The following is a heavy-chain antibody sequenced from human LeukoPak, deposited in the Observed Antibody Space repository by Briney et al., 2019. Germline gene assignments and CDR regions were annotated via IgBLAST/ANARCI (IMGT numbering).Heavy chain of an antibody. Sequence: GVSLRLSCAASGFTFSSYAIHWVRQAPGKGLEYVSAISSNGGSTFYANSVKGRFIVSRDNSKNTLSLQMGSLRAEDTAVYYCAELGITMIGGVWGKGTTVTISS. CDR2: ISSNGGST. CDR1: GFTFSSYA. V-gene: IGHV3-64*01. D-gene: IGHD3-10*02. J-gene: IGHJ6*04. CDR3: AELGITMIGGV.